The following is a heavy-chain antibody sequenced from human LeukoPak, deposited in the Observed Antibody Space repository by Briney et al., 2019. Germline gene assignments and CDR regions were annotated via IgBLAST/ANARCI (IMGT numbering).Heavy chain of an antibody. Sequence: SETLSLNCTVSGGSISSYYWSWIRQPPGKGLEWIGYIYYSGSTNYNPSLKSRVTISVDTSKYQFSLKLSSVTAADTAVYYCATTVMPWIGLGFDYWGQGTLVTVSS. V-gene: IGHV4-59*01. CDR2: IYYSGST. CDR3: ATTVMPWIGLGFDY. J-gene: IGHJ4*02. D-gene: IGHD4-11*01. CDR1: GGSISSYY.